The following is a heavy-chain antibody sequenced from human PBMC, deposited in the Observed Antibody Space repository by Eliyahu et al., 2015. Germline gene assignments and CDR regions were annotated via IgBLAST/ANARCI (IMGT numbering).Heavy chain of an antibody. CDR1: GFTVSSNY. D-gene: IGHD5-18*01. Sequence: EVQLVESGGGLIQPGGALRLSCAASGFTVSSNYMSWVRQAPGKGLEWVSVIYSGGTTYYADSVKGRFTISRDNFKNTVYLQMNSLRTEDTAIYYCAREGYSFNSYWGQGTLVTVSS. V-gene: IGHV3-53*01. J-gene: IGHJ4*02. CDR2: IYSGGTT. CDR3: AREGYSFNSY.